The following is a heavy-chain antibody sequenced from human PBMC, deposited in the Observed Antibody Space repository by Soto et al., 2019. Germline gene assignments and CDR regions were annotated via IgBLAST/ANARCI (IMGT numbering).Heavy chain of an antibody. CDR3: AKKVNSGPGSQYFDY. Sequence: GGSLRLSCVASGFTFSSYSMSWVRQAPGKGLEWVSGFRSGGDDGTTYYADSVKGRFTISRDNSKNTLFLQMNSLRAEDTAIYYCAKKVNSGPGSQYFDYWGQGTPVTVSS. CDR1: GFTFSSYS. D-gene: IGHD3-10*01. J-gene: IGHJ4*02. CDR2: FRSGGDDGTT. V-gene: IGHV3-23*01.